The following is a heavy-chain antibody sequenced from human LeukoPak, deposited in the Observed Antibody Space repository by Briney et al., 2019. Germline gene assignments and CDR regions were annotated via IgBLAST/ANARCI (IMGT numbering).Heavy chain of an antibody. CDR2: IYSGGST. V-gene: IGHV3-53*01. Sequence: DPGGSLRLSCAASGFTVSSNYMSWVRQAPGKGLEWVSVIYSGGSTYYADSVKGRFTISRDNSKNTLYLQMNSLRAEDTAVYYCARTIFGVVTHYYMDVWGKGTTVTVSS. CDR1: GFTVSSNY. J-gene: IGHJ6*03. D-gene: IGHD3-3*01. CDR3: ARTIFGVVTHYYMDV.